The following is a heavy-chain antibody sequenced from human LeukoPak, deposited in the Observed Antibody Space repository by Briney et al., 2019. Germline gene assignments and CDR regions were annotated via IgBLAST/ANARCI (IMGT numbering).Heavy chain of an antibody. V-gene: IGHV5-10-1*01. CDR2: IDPSDSYT. CDR3: ASATDTSGVHYDD. D-gene: IGHD2-8*01. Sequence: PGGSLRLSCKGSGFSFTSYWISWVRQMPGKGLEWMGRIDPSDSYTNYSPSFQGHVTISADKSISTAYLQWSSLKASDTAMYYYASATDTSGVHYDDWGQGTLVTVSS. CDR1: GFSFTSYW. J-gene: IGHJ4*02.